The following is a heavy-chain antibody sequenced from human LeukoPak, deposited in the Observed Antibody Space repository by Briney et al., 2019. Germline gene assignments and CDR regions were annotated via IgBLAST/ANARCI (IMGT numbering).Heavy chain of an antibody. Sequence: ASVKVSCKASGYTFTSYGISWVRQAPGQGLEWMGWISAYNGNTNYAQKLQGRVTMTTDTSTSAAYMELRSLRSDDTAVYYCARDWNRAVVVPAATNWFDPWGQGTLVTVSS. D-gene: IGHD2-2*01. CDR2: ISAYNGNT. V-gene: IGHV1-18*01. CDR3: ARDWNRAVVVPAATNWFDP. J-gene: IGHJ5*02. CDR1: GYTFTSYG.